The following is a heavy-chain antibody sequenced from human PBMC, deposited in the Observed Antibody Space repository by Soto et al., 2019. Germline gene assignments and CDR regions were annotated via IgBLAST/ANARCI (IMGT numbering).Heavy chain of an antibody. CDR2: ISYEGSNK. D-gene: IGHD4-17*01. J-gene: IGHJ4*02. CDR3: ARVGRLHYVDY. CDR1: GFTFSSYA. V-gene: IGHV3-30-3*01. Sequence: QVQLVESGGGVVQPGRSLRLSCAASGFTFSSYAMHWVRQAPGKGLEGVAVISYEGSNKYYADSVKGRFTISRDNSKNTLYLQMTSLRAEDTAVYYCARVGRLHYVDYWGQGTLLTVSS.